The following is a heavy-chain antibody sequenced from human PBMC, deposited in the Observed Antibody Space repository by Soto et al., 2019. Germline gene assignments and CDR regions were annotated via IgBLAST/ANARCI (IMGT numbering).Heavy chain of an antibody. Sequence: EVQMVESGGGLVQPGGSLRLSCAASGFTFSSYWMSWVRQAQGKGLAWVANIKQDGSEKYYVDSVKGRFTISRDNAKYSVYLQINSLRAEDTALDYCAIDRIAAVNWYFDLWGRGTLVTVSS. CDR2: IKQDGSEK. CDR3: AIDRIAAVNWYFDL. CDR1: GFTFSSYW. J-gene: IGHJ2*01. V-gene: IGHV3-7*01. D-gene: IGHD6-13*01.